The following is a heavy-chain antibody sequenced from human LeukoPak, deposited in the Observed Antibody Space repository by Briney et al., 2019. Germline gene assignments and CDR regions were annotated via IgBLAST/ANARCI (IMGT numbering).Heavy chain of an antibody. CDR1: GGTFSSYA. CDR2: IIPIFGTA. CDR3: AREVLSAAHLRFGEDYYYMDV. Sequence: ASVKVSCKASGGTFSSYAISWVRQAPGQGLEWMGGIIPIFGTANYAQKFQGRVTITTDESTSTAYMELSSLRSEDTAVYYCAREVLSAAHLRFGEDYYYMDVWGKGTTVTVSS. V-gene: IGHV1-69*05. D-gene: IGHD3-3*01. J-gene: IGHJ6*03.